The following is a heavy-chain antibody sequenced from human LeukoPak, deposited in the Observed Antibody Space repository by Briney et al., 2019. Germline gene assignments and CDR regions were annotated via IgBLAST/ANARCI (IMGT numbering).Heavy chain of an antibody. V-gene: IGHV3-21*04. CDR3: ARADHGYSAYCDS. CDR2: ISSSSSYI. D-gene: IGHD5-24*01. Sequence: GGSLRLSCAASGFTFSSYRMNWVRQAPGKGLEWVSSISSSSSYIYYADSVKGRFTISRDNAKNSLYLQMNSLRAEDTAVYYCARADHGYSAYCDSSGQGTRGTVSS. J-gene: IGHJ4*02. CDR1: GFTFSSYR.